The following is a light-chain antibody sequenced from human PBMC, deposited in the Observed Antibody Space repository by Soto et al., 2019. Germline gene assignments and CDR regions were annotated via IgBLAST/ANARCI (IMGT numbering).Light chain of an antibody. V-gene: IGKV1-27*01. Sequence: DIQMTQSPSSLSASVGDRVTITCRASQGISNYLAWYRQKPGKSPELLIFAASTLQSGVPSRFSGSGSGTDFTLTISSLQPEDVASYYCQKYNSAPRTLGQGTKVEIK. CDR2: AAS. CDR1: QGISNY. J-gene: IGKJ1*01. CDR3: QKYNSAPRT.